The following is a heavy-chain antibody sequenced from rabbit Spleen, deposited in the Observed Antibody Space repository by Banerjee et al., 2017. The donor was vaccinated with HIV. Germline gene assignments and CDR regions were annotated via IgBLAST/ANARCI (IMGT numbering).Heavy chain of an antibody. CDR1: GFSFNSGYD. Sequence: QSLEESGGGLVKPGASLTLTCKASGFSFNSGYDMCWVRQAPGKGLEWIACIYPGSSGGTYSATWAKGRFTISKTSSTTVTLQMTSLTAADTATYFCARDTSTSFSTYGMDLWGQGTLVTVS. J-gene: IGHJ6*01. D-gene: IGHD1-1*01. CDR3: ARDTSTSFSTYGMDL. V-gene: IGHV1S40*01. CDR2: IYPGSSGGT.